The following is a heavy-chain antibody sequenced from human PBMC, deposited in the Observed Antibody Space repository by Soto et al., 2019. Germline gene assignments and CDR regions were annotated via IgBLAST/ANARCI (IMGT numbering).Heavy chain of an antibody. Sequence: SETLSLTCTVSGGSISSYYWSWIRQHPGKGLEWIGSFYYSGSTYYNPSLKSRVTISLDTSENQFSLKLSSVTAADTAVYYCARQVVDGTVAGSGSFDYWGQGTPVTVSS. CDR2: FYYSGST. CDR1: GGSISSYY. V-gene: IGHV4-39*01. CDR3: ARQVVDGTVAGSGSFDY. J-gene: IGHJ4*02. D-gene: IGHD3-10*01.